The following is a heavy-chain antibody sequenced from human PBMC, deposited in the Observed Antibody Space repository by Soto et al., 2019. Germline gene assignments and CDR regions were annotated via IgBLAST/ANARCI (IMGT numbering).Heavy chain of an antibody. J-gene: IGHJ6*02. Sequence: QVQLQESGPGLVKPSQTLSLTCTVSGGSISSGGYYWSWIRQHPGKGREWIGYIYYSGSTYYNPSLKSRVTISVDTSKNQFSLKLSSVTAADTAVYYCARDGKNYYDSSGKNKPRVDVWGQGTTVTVSS. D-gene: IGHD3-22*01. CDR1: GGSISSGGYY. CDR3: ARDGKNYYDSSGKNKPRVDV. CDR2: IYYSGST. V-gene: IGHV4-31*03.